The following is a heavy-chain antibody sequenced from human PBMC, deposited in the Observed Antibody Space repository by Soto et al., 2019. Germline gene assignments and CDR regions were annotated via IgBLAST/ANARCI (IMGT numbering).Heavy chain of an antibody. V-gene: IGHV1-18*01. D-gene: IGHD6-13*01. CDR3: ARDLAAGMIDY. CDR2: ISAYSGNT. CDR1: GYTFTSYG. Sequence: QVQLVQSGAEVKKPGASVKVSCKAPGYTFTSYGIGWVGQAPGQGLEWMGWISAYSGNTHYAQKVQGRVTMTTDTSTSTAYMELRSLRSDDTAVYYWARDLAAGMIDYWGQGTLVTVSS. J-gene: IGHJ4*02.